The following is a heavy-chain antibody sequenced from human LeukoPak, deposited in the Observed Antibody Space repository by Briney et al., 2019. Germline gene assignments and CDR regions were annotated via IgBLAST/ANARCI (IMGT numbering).Heavy chain of an antibody. D-gene: IGHD6-19*01. Sequence: EPSETLSLTCTVSGGSISSSSYYWGWIRQPPGKGLEWIGSIHYSGSTYYNPSLKSRVTISVDTSKNQFSLKLSSVTAADTAVYYCARHGSGWYYFDYWGQGTLVTVSS. J-gene: IGHJ4*02. CDR2: IHYSGST. CDR3: ARHGSGWYYFDY. CDR1: GGSISSSSYY. V-gene: IGHV4-39*01.